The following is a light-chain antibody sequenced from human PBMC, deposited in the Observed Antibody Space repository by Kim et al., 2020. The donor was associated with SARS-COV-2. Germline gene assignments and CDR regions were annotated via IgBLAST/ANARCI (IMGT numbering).Light chain of an antibody. J-gene: IGKJ1*01. CDR1: QSISGS. CDR3: QQYESYSPT. Sequence: ASVGDRVTSVCRASQSISGSLAWYQQKPGKAPKLLISDASSLESGVPSRFSGSGSGTEFTLTISSLQPDDFASYYCQQYESYSPTFGQGTKVDIK. CDR2: DAS. V-gene: IGKV1-5*02.